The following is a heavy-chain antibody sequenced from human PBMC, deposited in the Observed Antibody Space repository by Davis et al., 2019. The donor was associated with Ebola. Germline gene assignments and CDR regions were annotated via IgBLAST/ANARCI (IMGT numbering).Heavy chain of an antibody. V-gene: IGHV1-69*13. CDR3: ARAGQGGQGGPGATFDY. J-gene: IGHJ4*02. CDR1: GGTFSSYA. CDR2: IVPIFGTA. D-gene: IGHD1-26*01. Sequence: SAKVSCKASGGTFSSYAISCVRHPPGQGLGWMGGIVPIFGTANYAQKFQGRVTITADESTSTVYMELSSLRSEDTAVYYCARAGQGGQGGPGATFDYWGQGTLVTVSS.